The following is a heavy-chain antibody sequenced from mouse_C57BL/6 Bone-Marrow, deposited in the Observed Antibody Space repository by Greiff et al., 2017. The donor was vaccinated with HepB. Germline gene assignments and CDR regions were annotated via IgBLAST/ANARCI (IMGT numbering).Heavy chain of an antibody. V-gene: IGHV5-12*01. D-gene: IGHD4-1*01. Sequence: EVKVEESGGGLVQPGGSLKLSCAASGFTFSDYYMYWVRQTPEKRLEWVAYISNGGGSTYYPDTVKGRFTISRDNAKNTLYLQMSRLKSEDTAMYYCARRVGRGDFDYWGQGTTLTVSS. CDR3: ARRVGRGDFDY. J-gene: IGHJ2*01. CDR1: GFTFSDYY. CDR2: ISNGGGST.